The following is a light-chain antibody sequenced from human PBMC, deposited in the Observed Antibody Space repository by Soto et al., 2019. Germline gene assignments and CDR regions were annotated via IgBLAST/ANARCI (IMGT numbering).Light chain of an antibody. V-gene: IGKV3-11*01. CDR2: DAS. CDR1: QSVRSF. Sequence: EIVLTQSPATLSLSPGERATLSCRASQSVRSFLAWYQQKPGQAPSLLIYDASNRATGIPARFSGSGSGTDFTLTISSLEPEDFAVYYCQQRSNWPHTFGQGIKLEIK. CDR3: QQRSNWPHT. J-gene: IGKJ2*01.